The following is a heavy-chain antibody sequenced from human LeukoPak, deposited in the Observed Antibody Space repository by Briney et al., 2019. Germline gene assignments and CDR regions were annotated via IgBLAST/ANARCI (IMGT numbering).Heavy chain of an antibody. CDR2: ISDIGSI. CDR1: GGSISSYY. CDR3: AGHHPRNTVDF. Sequence: SETLSLTCTVAGGSISSYYWSWIRQPPGKGLEWIAYISDIGSINYNPSLKSRVTISLETSKNQFSLKLSSVTAADTAVYYCAGHHPRNTVDFWGQGTLVTVSS. J-gene: IGHJ4*02. D-gene: IGHD2/OR15-2a*01. V-gene: IGHV4-59*08.